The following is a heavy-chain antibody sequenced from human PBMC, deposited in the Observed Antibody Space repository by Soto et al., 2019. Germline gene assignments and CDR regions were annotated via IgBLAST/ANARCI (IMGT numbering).Heavy chain of an antibody. Sequence: GGSLRLSCAASGFTFTTYAMSWVRQAPGKGLEWVSAISGSGGSTYYADSVRGRFTISRDNSKNTLYLQMNSLRAEDTAVYYCAKGWYYYDTSARGAFDIWGQGTMVTVSS. CDR3: AKGWYYYDTSARGAFDI. CDR1: GFTFTTYA. D-gene: IGHD3-22*01. J-gene: IGHJ3*02. CDR2: ISGSGGST. V-gene: IGHV3-23*01.